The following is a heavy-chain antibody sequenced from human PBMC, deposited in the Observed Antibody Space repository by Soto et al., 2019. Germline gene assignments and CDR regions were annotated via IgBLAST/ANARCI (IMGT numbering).Heavy chain of an antibody. CDR2: IIPILGIA. D-gene: IGHD3-3*01. CDR1: GGTFSSYT. V-gene: IGHV1-69*04. J-gene: IGHJ3*02. Sequence: SVKVSCKASGGTFSSYTISWVRQAPGQGLEWMGRIIPILGIANYAQKFQGRVTITADKSTSTAYMELSSLRSEDTAVYYCARDLRILRFLEWPLTSDAFDIWGQGTMVTVSS. CDR3: ARDLRILRFLEWPLTSDAFDI.